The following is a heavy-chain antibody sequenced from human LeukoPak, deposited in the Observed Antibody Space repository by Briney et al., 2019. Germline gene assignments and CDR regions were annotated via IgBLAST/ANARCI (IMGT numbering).Heavy chain of an antibody. V-gene: IGHV1-69*05. D-gene: IGHD2-2*01. CDR1: GGTFSSYA. Sequence: SVKVSCKASGGTFSSYAISWVRQAPGQGLEWMGGIIPIFGTANYAQKFQGRVTITTDESTSTAYMELSSLRSEDTAVYYCARQSFSSTRRNNWFDPWGQGTLVTVSS. CDR3: ARQSFSSTRRNNWFDP. CDR2: IIPIFGTA. J-gene: IGHJ5*02.